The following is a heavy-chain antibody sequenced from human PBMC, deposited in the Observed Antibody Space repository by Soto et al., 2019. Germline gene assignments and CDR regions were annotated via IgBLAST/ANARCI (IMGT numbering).Heavy chain of an antibody. CDR1: GFTFSSYA. CDR3: ARDVPDIVVVVAAPNADDY. Sequence: QVQLVESGGGVVQPGRSLRLSCAASGFTFSSYAMHWVRQAPGKGLEWVAVISYDGSNKYYADSVKGRFTISRDNSKNTLYLQMNSLRAEDTAVYYCARDVPDIVVVVAAPNADDYWGQGTLVTVSS. D-gene: IGHD2-15*01. V-gene: IGHV3-30-3*01. CDR2: ISYDGSNK. J-gene: IGHJ4*02.